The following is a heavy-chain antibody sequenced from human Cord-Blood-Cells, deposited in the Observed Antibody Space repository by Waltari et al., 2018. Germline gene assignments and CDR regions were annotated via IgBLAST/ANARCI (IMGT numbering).Heavy chain of an antibody. V-gene: IGHV1-3*01. CDR1: GYTFTSYA. D-gene: IGHD2-2*01. CDR2: INAGKGNT. CDR3: AREGFYCSSTSCYGFDY. J-gene: IGHJ4*02. Sequence: QVQLVQSGAEVKKPGASVKVSCKASGYTFTSYAMHWVRQAPGQRLEWMGWINAGKGNTKYSQKFQGRVTITRDTSASTAYMELSSLRSEDTAVYYCAREGFYCSSTSCYGFDYWGQGTLVTVSS.